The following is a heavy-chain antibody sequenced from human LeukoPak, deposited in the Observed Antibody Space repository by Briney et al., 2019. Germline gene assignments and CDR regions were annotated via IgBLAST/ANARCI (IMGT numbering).Heavy chain of an antibody. CDR2: IKRKTEGGTT. D-gene: IGHD3-10*01. J-gene: IGHJ4*02. CDR1: GFTFSSYG. CDR3: TTGNFGPY. Sequence: GGSLRLSCAASGFTFSSYGMHWVRQAPGKGLEWVGRIKRKTEGGTTDYGAPVKGRFTISRDDSKNTLYLQMNSLKTEDTAFYYCTTGNFGPYWGRGTLVTVSS. V-gene: IGHV3-15*07.